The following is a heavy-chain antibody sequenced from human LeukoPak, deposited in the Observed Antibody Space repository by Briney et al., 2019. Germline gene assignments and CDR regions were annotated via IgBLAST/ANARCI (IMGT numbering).Heavy chain of an antibody. CDR3: ASGYCSGGSCYGLLDY. CDR1: GYTFNTYG. J-gene: IGHJ4*02. CDR2: ISAYNGNT. Sequence: GASVKVSCKASGYTFNTYGISWVRQPPGQGLERMGWISAYNGNTNYAQKLRGRVTMTTDTSTKTAYMELRSLRSDDAAVYYCASGYCSGGSCYGLLDYWGQGTLVIVSS. D-gene: IGHD2-15*01. V-gene: IGHV1-18*01.